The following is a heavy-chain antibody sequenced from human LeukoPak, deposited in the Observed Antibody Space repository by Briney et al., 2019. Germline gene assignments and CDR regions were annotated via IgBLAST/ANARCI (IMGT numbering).Heavy chain of an antibody. Sequence: ASVKVSCKASGYTFTGYYMHWVRQAPGQGLEWMGWINPNSGGTNYAQKFQGRVTMTSDTSTSTVYMELSSLRSEDTAVYYCARLHDFWSGRIDYWGQGTLVTVSS. D-gene: IGHD3-3*01. CDR3: ARLHDFWSGRIDY. CDR2: INPNSGGT. V-gene: IGHV1-2*02. CDR1: GYTFTGYY. J-gene: IGHJ4*02.